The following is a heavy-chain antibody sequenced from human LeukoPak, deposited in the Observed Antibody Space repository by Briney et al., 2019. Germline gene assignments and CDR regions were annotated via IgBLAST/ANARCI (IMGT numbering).Heavy chain of an antibody. D-gene: IGHD2-15*01. V-gene: IGHV3-21*01. CDR1: GFTFSSYS. J-gene: IGHJ4*02. CDR3: ASDRSSSFDY. CDR2: ISSSSSYI. Sequence: EGSLRLSCAASGFTFSSYSMNWVRQAPGKGLEWVSSISSSSSYIYYADSVKGRFTISRDNAKNSLYLQMNSLRAEDTAVYYCASDRSSSFDYWGQGTLVTVSP.